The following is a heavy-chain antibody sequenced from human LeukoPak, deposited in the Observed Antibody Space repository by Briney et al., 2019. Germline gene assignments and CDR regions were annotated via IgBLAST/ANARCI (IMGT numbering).Heavy chain of an antibody. CDR2: INSEGKTT. V-gene: IGHV3-74*01. D-gene: IGHD1-26*01. CDR1: GFTFSNYW. CDR3: ARDPGSYAHDWYFDL. Sequence: GGSLRLSCAASGFTFSNYWMYWVRQAPGKGLVWVSRINSEGKTTHCADSVKGRFIVSRDNAKNTLYLQMNSLRAEDTAVYYCARDPGSYAHDWYFDLWGRGTLVSVSS. J-gene: IGHJ2*01.